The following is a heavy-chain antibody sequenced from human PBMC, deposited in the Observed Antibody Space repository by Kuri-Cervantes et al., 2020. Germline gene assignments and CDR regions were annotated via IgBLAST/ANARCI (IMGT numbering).Heavy chain of an antibody. CDR3: ARLGCSVNCHEFGYMDV. V-gene: IGHV3-23*01. D-gene: IGHD2-15*01. J-gene: IGHJ6*03. CDR1: GFTFSSSA. CDR2: VSVNGDTT. Sequence: GESLKISCTASGFTFSSSALSWVRQAPGKGLEWVSAVSVNGDTTYYADSVKGRFTISRDNSQNTLSLQMNSLRAEDTAIYYCARLGCSVNCHEFGYMDVWGKGTTVTVSS.